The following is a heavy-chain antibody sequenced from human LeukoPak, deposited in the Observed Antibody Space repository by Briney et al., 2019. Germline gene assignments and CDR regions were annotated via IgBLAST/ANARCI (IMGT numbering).Heavy chain of an antibody. CDR1: GFTFSRYA. Sequence: GGSLRLSCSASGFTFSRYAMHWVRQAPGKGLEYVSGVTSNGGSTYYADSVKGRFTISRDNSKNTLYLQMSTLRAEDTAVYYCVKSSGSSWYMFDYWGQGTLSPSPQ. CDR3: VKSSGSSWYMFDY. J-gene: IGHJ4*02. V-gene: IGHV3-64D*09. CDR2: VTSNGGST. D-gene: IGHD6-13*01.